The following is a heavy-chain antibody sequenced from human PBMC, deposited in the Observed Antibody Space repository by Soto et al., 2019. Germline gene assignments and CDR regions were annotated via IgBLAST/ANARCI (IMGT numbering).Heavy chain of an antibody. CDR2: IYYSGST. CDR1: GGSISSYY. D-gene: IGHD4-4*01. V-gene: IGHV4-59*08. Sequence: SETLSLTRTVSGGSISSYYWSWIRQPPGKGLEWIGYIYYSGSTNYNPSLKSRVTISVDTSKNQFSLKLSSVTAADTAVYYCARVNTVTTFEFHYYYYYMDVWGKGTTVTVSS. CDR3: ARVNTVTTFEFHYYYYYMDV. J-gene: IGHJ6*03.